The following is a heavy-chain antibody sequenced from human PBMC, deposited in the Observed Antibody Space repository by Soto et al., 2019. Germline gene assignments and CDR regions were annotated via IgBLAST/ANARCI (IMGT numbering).Heavy chain of an antibody. CDR1: GGSVNSGSYY. CDR3: ARAMGHYGMDV. V-gene: IGHV4-61*01. J-gene: IGHJ6*02. D-gene: IGHD5-18*01. Sequence: QVQLEESGPGLVKPSETLSLTCTVSGGSVNSGSYYWSWIRQPPGKALEWVGYIYYTGSTTYNPSFKSRVTISVDTSKNQFSLKLTSVTTSDTAMYYCARAMGHYGMDVWGQGTTVTVPS. CDR2: IYYTGST.